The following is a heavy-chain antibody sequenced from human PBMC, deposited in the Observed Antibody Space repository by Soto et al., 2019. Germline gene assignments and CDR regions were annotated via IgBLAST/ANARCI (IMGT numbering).Heavy chain of an antibody. D-gene: IGHD3-22*01. CDR3: ARDEYYDSNNWFEH. Sequence: PSETLSLTCTVSGGSTRNYYWSWIRQPAGKGLAWIGRVYSTGTTNYNPSLRSRVAMSVDASNNEFSLRLDSVSAADTATYFCARDEYYDSNNWFEHWGLGTLVTVSS. CDR1: GGSTRNYY. CDR2: VYSTGTT. V-gene: IGHV4-4*07. J-gene: IGHJ5*02.